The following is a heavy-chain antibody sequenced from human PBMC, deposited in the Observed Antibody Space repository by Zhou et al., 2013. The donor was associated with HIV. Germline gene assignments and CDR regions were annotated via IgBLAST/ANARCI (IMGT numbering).Heavy chain of an antibody. Sequence: QVQLQESGPGLVKPSETLSLTCTVSGGSISSHYWSWIRQPPGKGLEWIGYIYYSGSTNYNPSLKSRVTISVDTSKNQFSLKLSSVTAADTAVYYCARFRLATTVTTWGNDAFDIVGPRGQWSPSL. CDR2: IYYSGST. CDR1: GGSISSHY. D-gene: IGHD4-17*01. CDR3: ARFRLATTVTTWGNDAFDI. V-gene: IGHV4-59*11. J-gene: IGHJ3*02.